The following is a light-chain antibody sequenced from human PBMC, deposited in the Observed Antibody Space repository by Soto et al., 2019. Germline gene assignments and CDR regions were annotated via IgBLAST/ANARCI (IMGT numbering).Light chain of an antibody. V-gene: IGKV1-8*01. J-gene: IGKJ5*01. CDR3: QQYYSSKT. Sequence: AIRMTQSPSSFSASTGDRVTITCRASQGISSYLAWYQQKPGKAPKLLIYAASTLQSGVPSRFSGSGSGTDFTLTISCLQSEDFATYYCQQYYSSKTFGQWTRLEIK. CDR1: QGISSY. CDR2: AAS.